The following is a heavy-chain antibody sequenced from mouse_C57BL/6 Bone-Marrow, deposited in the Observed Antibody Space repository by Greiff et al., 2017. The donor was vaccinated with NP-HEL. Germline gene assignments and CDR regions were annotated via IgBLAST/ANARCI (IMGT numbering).Heavy chain of an antibody. J-gene: IGHJ1*03. CDR1: GYTFTSYD. CDR3: ARSLYYYGRSYWYFDV. D-gene: IGHD1-1*01. Sequence: QVQLQQSGPELVKPGASVKLSCKASGYTFTSYDINWVKQRPGQGLEWIGWIYPRDGSTKYNEKFKGKATLTVDTSSSTAYMELHSLTSEDSAGYFCARSLYYYGRSYWYFDVWGTGTTVTVSS. CDR2: IYPRDGST. V-gene: IGHV1-85*01.